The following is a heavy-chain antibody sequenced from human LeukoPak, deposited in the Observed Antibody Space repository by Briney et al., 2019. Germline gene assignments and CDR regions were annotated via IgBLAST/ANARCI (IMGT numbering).Heavy chain of an antibody. Sequence: PGGSLRLSCAASGFTFSSYNMNWVRQAPGKGPEWVSSISSSSGYIYYADSVKGRFTISRDNAKNSLYLQMNSLKAEDTAVYYCARDRYYYDSRGYSLDYWGQGTLVTVSS. J-gene: IGHJ4*02. CDR1: GFTFSSYN. D-gene: IGHD3-22*01. CDR2: ISSSSGYI. CDR3: ARDRYYYDSRGYSLDY. V-gene: IGHV3-21*01.